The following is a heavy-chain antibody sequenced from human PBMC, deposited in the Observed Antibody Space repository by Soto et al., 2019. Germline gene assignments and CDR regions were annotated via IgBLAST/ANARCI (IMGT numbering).Heavy chain of an antibody. V-gene: IGHV3-30-3*01. CDR2: ISYDGSNK. D-gene: IGHD4-4*01. J-gene: IGHJ2*01. Sequence: QVQLVESGGGVVQPGRSLRLSCAASGFTFSSYAMHWVRRVPGKGLEWGAVISYDGSNKYYADSVKGRFTTSRDNSKNTLYLQMNSPRAEDTAVYYCARPLWRDDYNWGYFDLWGRGTLVTVSS. CDR3: ARPLWRDDYNWGYFDL. CDR1: GFTFSSYA.